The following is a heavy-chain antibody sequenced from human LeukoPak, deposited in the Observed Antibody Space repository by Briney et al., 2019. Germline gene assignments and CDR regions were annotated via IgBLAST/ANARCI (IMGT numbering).Heavy chain of an antibody. Sequence: ASVKVSCKASGYTFTGYYMHWVRQAPGQGLEWMGWINPNRGGTNYAQKFQGRVTMTRDTSISTAYMELSRLRSDDTAVYYCARDPQDSSSWYYYYGMDVWGQGTTVTVSS. CDR3: ARDPQDSSSWYYYYGMDV. J-gene: IGHJ6*02. CDR1: GYTFTGYY. V-gene: IGHV1-2*02. D-gene: IGHD6-13*01. CDR2: INPNRGGT.